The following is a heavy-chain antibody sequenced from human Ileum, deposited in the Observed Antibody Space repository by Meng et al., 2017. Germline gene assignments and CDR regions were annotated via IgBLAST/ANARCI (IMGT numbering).Heavy chain of an antibody. CDR3: AASLDGNRFDP. V-gene: IGHV4-30-4*08. Sequence: QVQLQESGPGLVQDSHTLSLTCTVSGGSIGSATYYGTWLRQHPAKGLEWIGYIFDTGPPSYSPPLKSRLSISMDTSKNQFSLRLTSVSAADTAVYYCAASLDGNRFDPWGQGTLVTVSS. D-gene: IGHD1-26*01. CDR2: IFDTGPP. J-gene: IGHJ5*02. CDR1: GGSIGSATYY.